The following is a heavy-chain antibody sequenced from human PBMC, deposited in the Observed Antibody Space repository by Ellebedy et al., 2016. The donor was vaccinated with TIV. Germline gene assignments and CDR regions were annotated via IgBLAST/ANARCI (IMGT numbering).Heavy chain of an antibody. D-gene: IGHD1-26*01. CDR3: ARYSGSYSSAFDI. CDR1: GGSISSSSYY. CDR2: IYYSGST. V-gene: IGHV4-39*07. Sequence: SETLSLTCTVSGGSISSSSYYWVWFRQPPGKGLEWIGTIYYSGSTYYNPSLKSRVTISVDRSKNQFSLKLSSVTAADTAVYYCARYSGSYSSAFDIWGQGTMVTVSS. J-gene: IGHJ3*02.